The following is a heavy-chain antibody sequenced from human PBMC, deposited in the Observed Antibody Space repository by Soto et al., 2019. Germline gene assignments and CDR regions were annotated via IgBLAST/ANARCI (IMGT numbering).Heavy chain of an antibody. J-gene: IGHJ5*02. CDR2: INHSGST. CDR1: GGSFSGYY. V-gene: IGHV4-34*01. D-gene: IGHD2-2*01. CDR3: ARGQRVVPAARFKWYWFDP. Sequence: QVQLQQWGAGLLKPSETLSLTCAVYGGSFSGYYWSWIRQPPGKGLEWIGEINHSGSTNYNPSLKSRVTISVDTSKNQFSLKLSSVTAADTAVYYCARGQRVVPAARFKWYWFDPWGQGTLVTVSS.